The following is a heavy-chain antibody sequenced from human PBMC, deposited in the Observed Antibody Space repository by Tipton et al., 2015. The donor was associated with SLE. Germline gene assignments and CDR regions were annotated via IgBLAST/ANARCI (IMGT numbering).Heavy chain of an antibody. CDR1: GFTFSRYW. CDR2: INQDGSEK. Sequence: SLRLSCVVSGFTFSRYWMSWVRQAPGKGLEWVANINQDGSEKYHVDSVKGRFTISRDNAKNSLYLQMNSLRAEDTAVYYCARFIVVVIDAIPEGNWFDPWGQGTRVTVSS. D-gene: IGHD2-15*01. CDR3: ARFIVVVIDAIPEGNWFDP. V-gene: IGHV3-7*01. J-gene: IGHJ5*02.